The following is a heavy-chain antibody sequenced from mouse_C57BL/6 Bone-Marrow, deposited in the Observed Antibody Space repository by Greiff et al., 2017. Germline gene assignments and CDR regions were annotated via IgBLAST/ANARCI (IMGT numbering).Heavy chain of an antibody. D-gene: IGHD1-1*01. CDR3: ARKDYGCSYYWYFDV. CDR2: IWTGGGT. J-gene: IGHJ1*03. Sequence: VKLMESGPGLVAPSQSLSITCTASGFSLTSYAISWVRQPPGKGLEWLGVIWTGGGTNYNSALKSRLSISKDNSKSQVYLKMNSLQTDDTAMYYCARKDYGCSYYWYFDVWGTGTMVTVSA. CDR1: GFSLTSYA. V-gene: IGHV2-9-1*01.